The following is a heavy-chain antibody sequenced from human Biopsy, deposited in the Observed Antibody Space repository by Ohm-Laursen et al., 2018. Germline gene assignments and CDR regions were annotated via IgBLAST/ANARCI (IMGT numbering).Heavy chain of an antibody. V-gene: IGHV3-23*01. Sequence: SLRLFCAASGFTFHTYAMNWVRQAPGKGLEWVSTISGSGGSTYYADSVKGRFTISRDASKNTLYLLMNSLRAEDTAMYYCAKGGYCTTTSCYMDVDYWGQGTLVTVSS. J-gene: IGHJ4*02. CDR3: AKGGYCTTTSCYMDVDY. CDR1: GFTFHTYA. D-gene: IGHD2-2*02. CDR2: ISGSGGST.